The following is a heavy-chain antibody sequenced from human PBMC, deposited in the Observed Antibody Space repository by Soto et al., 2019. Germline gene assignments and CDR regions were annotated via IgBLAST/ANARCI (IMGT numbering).Heavy chain of an antibody. CDR3: AKNGRIRYYYYGMDV. CDR2: ISGYNGNS. CDR1: GYSFTKYG. D-gene: IGHD5-18*01. V-gene: IGHV1-18*01. Sequence: ASVKGACKAVGYSFTKYGISWVLQAPRQGLEWMGCISGYNGNSNYAQKYQGRITMTIDTSTTTAYMELGSLTSDDTAVYYCAKNGRIRYYYYGMDVWGQGTTVTVSS. J-gene: IGHJ6*02.